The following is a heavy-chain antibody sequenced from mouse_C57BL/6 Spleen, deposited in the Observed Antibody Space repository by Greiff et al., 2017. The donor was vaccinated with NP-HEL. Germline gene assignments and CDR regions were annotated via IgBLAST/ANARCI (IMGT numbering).Heavy chain of an antibody. V-gene: IGHV1-81*01. J-gene: IGHJ2*01. CDR1: GYTFTSYG. D-gene: IGHD2-2*01. Sequence: QVQLQQSGAELARPGASVKLSCKASGYTFTSYGISWVKQRTGQGLEWIGEIYPRSGNTYYNEKFKGKATLTADKSSSTSYMELRSLTSEDSAVYFCARSTMVTTTPSYFDYWGQGTTLTVSS. CDR3: ARSTMVTTTPSYFDY. CDR2: IYPRSGNT.